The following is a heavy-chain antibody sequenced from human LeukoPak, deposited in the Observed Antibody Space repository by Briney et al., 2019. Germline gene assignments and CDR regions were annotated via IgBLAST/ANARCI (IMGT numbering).Heavy chain of an antibody. CDR2: INTNTGNP. CDR1: GYTFTSYA. V-gene: IGHV7-4-1*02. D-gene: IGHD6-19*01. CDR3: ARGTQGGWHLYYYYYGMDV. Sequence: ASVKVSCKASGYTFTSYAMNWVRQAPGQGIEWMGWINTNTGNPTYAQGFTGRFVFSLDTSVSTAYLQISSLKAEDTAVYYCARGTQGGWHLYYYYYGMDVWGQGTTVTVSS. J-gene: IGHJ6*02.